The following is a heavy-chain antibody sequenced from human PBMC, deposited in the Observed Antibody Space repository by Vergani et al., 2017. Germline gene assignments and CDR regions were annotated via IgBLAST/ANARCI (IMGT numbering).Heavy chain of an antibody. J-gene: IGHJ6*03. D-gene: IGHD6-13*01. CDR1: GFTFSSYW. CDR2: INSDGSST. CDR3: ARKYSSSWFYYYYYYMDV. Sequence: EVQLVESGGGLVQPGGSLRLSCAASGFTFSSYWMHWVRQAPGKGLVWLSRINSDGSSTSYADSVKGRFTISRDNAKNTLYLQMNSLRAEDTAVYYCARKYSSSWFYYYYYYMDVWGKGTTVTVSS. V-gene: IGHV3-74*01.